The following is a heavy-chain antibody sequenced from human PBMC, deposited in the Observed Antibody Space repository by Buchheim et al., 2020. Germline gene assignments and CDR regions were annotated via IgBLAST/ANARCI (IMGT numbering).Heavy chain of an antibody. CDR3: ARNPMGDCSSTSCYDGWFDP. Sequence: QVQLQESGPGLVKPSQTLSLTCTVSGGSISSGGYYWSWIRQHPGKGLEWIGYIYYSGSTYYNPSLKSRVTISVDPSTNQFSLKLSSVTAADTAVYYCARNPMGDCSSTSCYDGWFDPWGQGTL. V-gene: IGHV4-31*03. J-gene: IGHJ5*02. D-gene: IGHD2-2*01. CDR1: GGSISSGGYY. CDR2: IYYSGST.